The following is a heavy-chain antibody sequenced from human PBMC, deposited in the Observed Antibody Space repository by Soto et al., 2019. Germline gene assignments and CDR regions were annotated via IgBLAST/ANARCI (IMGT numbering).Heavy chain of an antibody. CDR3: ASSRGDYGYFEY. V-gene: IGHV1-69*02. Sequence: QVQLVQSGAEVKKPGSSVKVSCKASGGTFSSYTISWVRQAPGQGLEWMGRIIPILGIANYAQKFQGRVTITADKSTSTAYMELSSLRSEDTAVYYCASSRGDYGYFEYWGQGTLVTVSS. D-gene: IGHD4-17*01. J-gene: IGHJ4*02. CDR2: IIPILGIA. CDR1: GGTFSSYT.